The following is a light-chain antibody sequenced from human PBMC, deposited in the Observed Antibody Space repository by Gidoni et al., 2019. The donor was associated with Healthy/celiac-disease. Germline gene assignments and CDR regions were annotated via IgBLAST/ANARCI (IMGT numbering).Light chain of an antibody. CDR3: QQRSNWPPA. Sequence: EIVLTQSPATLPLSPGERATLSCRASQSVSSYLAWYQQKPGQAPRLLIYDASNRATCIPARFSGSGSGTDFTLTISSLEPEDFAVYYCQQRSNWPPAFGPGTKVDIE. CDR1: QSVSSY. V-gene: IGKV3-11*01. CDR2: DAS. J-gene: IGKJ3*01.